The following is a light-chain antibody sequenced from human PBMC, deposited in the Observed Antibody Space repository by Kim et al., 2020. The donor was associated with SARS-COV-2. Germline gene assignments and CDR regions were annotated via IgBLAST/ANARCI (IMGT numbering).Light chain of an antibody. CDR3: NSRDNDTYHVV. V-gene: IGLV3-19*01. Sequence: SSELTQDPAVSVALGQTVTITCQGDTLRMSYASWYQQKPGQAPLLVFYGKSSRPSGIPDRFSGSSSGSRASLTITGAQAEDEADYYCNSRDNDTYHVVFGGGTQLTVL. J-gene: IGLJ3*02. CDR1: TLRMSY. CDR2: GKS.